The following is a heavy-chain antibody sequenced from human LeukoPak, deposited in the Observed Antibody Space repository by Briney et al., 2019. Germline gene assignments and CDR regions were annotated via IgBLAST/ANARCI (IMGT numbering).Heavy chain of an antibody. CDR1: GYTFTSYD. CDR2: MNPNSGNT. CDR3: ARVAYDSSGSKVDY. D-gene: IGHD3-22*01. V-gene: IGHV1-8*03. Sequence: ASVKVSCKASGYTFTSYDINWVRQATGQGLEWMGWMNPNSGNTGYAHKFQGRVTITRNTSISTAYMELSSLRSEDTAVYYCARVAYDSSGSKVDYWGQGTLVTVSS. J-gene: IGHJ4*02.